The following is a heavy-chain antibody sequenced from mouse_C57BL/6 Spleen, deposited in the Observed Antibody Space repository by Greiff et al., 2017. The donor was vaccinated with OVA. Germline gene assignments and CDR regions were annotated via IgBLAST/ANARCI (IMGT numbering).Heavy chain of an antibody. J-gene: IGHJ2*01. V-gene: IGHV1-81*01. CDR2: IYPRSGNT. CDR3: ARGELGLYYFDY. D-gene: IGHD4-1*01. CDR1: GYTFTSYG. Sequence: QVQLKQSGAELARPGASVKLSCKASGYTFTSYGISWVKQRTGQGLEWIGEIYPRSGNTYYNEKFKGKATLTADKSSSTAYMELRRLTSEDSAVYFCARGELGLYYFDYWGQGTTLTVSS.